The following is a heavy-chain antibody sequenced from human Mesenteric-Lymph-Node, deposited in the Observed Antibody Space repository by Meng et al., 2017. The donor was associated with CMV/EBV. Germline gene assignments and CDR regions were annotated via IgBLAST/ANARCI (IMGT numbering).Heavy chain of an antibody. CDR3: TSVGATGWLYFDY. J-gene: IGHJ4*02. CDR2: IRSKANSYAT. Sequence: SWFTFSGSAMHWVRQASGKGLEWVGRIRSKANSYATAYAASVKGRFTISRDDSKNTAYLQMNSLKTEDTAVYYCTSVGATGWLYFDYWGQGTLVTVSS. D-gene: IGHD1-26*01. CDR1: WFTFSGSA. V-gene: IGHV3-73*01.